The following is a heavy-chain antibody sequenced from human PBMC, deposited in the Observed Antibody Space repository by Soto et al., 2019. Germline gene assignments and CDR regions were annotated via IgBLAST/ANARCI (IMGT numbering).Heavy chain of an antibody. CDR2: ISSSGSTI. J-gene: IGHJ6*02. CDR1: GFTFSSYE. CDR3: ASLDTHYYDSSGRHDYYYYGMDV. Sequence: EVQLVESGGGLVQPGGSLRLSCAASGFTFSSYEMNWVRQAPGKGLEWVSYISSSGSTIYYADSVKGRFTISRDNAKNTLYLQMNSLRAEDTAVYYCASLDTHYYDSSGRHDYYYYGMDVWGQGTTVTVSS. V-gene: IGHV3-48*03. D-gene: IGHD3-22*01.